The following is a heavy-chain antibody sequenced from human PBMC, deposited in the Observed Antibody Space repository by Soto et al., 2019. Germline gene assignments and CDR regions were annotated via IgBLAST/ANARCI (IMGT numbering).Heavy chain of an antibody. V-gene: IGHV1-2*06. CDR1: GYTFSDYY. CDR2: INPNSGDA. Sequence: QVQLVQSGAEVKKPGASVTVSCKASGYTFSDYYLHWARQAPGQGPEWMGRINPNSGDAKFAQKFQGRVTMTRDTSVRTAFMELNWLKSDDTAVYYCARERGGATATLDYYYFYMDVWGKGTTVTVSS. CDR3: ARERGGATATLDYYYFYMDV. D-gene: IGHD5-12*01. J-gene: IGHJ6*03.